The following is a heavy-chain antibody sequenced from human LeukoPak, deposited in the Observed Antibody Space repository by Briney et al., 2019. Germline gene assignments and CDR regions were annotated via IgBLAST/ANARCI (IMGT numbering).Heavy chain of an antibody. J-gene: IGHJ4*02. CDR1: GFTFNNYA. CDR3: TKDLGDYNNYGADY. CDR2: ISGSGGSA. D-gene: IGHD4-11*01. Sequence: GGSLRLSCAASGFTFNNYAMTWARQAPGKGPEWVSGISGSGGSAYYADSVKGRFTISRDNSKNTLYLQMNSLRVEDTAIYFFTKDLGDYNNYGADYWGQGTLVTVSS. V-gene: IGHV3-23*01.